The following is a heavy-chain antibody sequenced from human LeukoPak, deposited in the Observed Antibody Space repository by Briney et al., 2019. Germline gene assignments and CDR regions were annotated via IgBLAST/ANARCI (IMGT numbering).Heavy chain of an antibody. CDR2: INPNNGGT. CDR1: GYTFTGYF. D-gene: IGHD2-2*02. J-gene: IGHJ4*02. CDR3: VRDKWAPISPATDNLDY. V-gene: IGHV1-18*04. Sequence: ASVKVSCKASGYTFTGYFIHWVRQAPGQGLEWMGWINPNNGGTNYAQKLQGRVTMTTDTSTSTAYMELRSLRSDDTAVYYCVRDKWAPISPATDNLDYWGQGTLVTVSS.